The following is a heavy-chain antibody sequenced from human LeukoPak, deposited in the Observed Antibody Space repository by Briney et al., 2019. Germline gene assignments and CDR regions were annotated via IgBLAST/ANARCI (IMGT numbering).Heavy chain of an antibody. CDR3: ARLRHIEYGTSTQFWYFDL. V-gene: IGHV4-59*08. J-gene: IGHJ2*01. CDR2: IYFDGRS. D-gene: IGHD2/OR15-2a*01. Sequence: SETLSLTCTVSGGSISTYYWSWVRQSPGKGLEWIGYIYFDGRSKCDSSLKSRLTISVDTSNQFSLKLTSVTAADTAVYYCARLRHIEYGTSTQFWYFDLWGRGTLVTVSP. CDR1: GGSISTYY.